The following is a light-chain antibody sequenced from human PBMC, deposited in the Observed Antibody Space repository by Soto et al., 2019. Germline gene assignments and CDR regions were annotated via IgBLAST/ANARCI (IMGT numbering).Light chain of an antibody. Sequence: DIQMTQSLSSLSASVGDRVTITCRASRSISSYLNWYQQKPGKAPKLLIYAASSLQSGVPSRFSGSGSGTDFTLTISSLQPEDFATHYCQQSYSTPPTFGQGTKVEIK. CDR1: RSISSY. J-gene: IGKJ1*01. CDR2: AAS. V-gene: IGKV1-39*01. CDR3: QQSYSTPPT.